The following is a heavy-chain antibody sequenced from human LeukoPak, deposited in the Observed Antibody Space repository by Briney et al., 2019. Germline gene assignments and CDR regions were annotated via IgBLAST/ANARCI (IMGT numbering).Heavy chain of an antibody. V-gene: IGHV3-48*03. J-gene: IGHJ3*02. D-gene: IGHD2/OR15-2a*01. CDR2: ISSSGSTI. Sequence: PGGSLRLSCAASGFTFSSYEMNWVRQAPGKGLEWVSYISSSGSTIYYADSVKGRFTISRDNAKNSLYLQMNSLRAEDTAVYYCARLGLPMGTDAFDIWGQGTMVTVSS. CDR1: GFTFSSYE. CDR3: ARLGLPMGTDAFDI.